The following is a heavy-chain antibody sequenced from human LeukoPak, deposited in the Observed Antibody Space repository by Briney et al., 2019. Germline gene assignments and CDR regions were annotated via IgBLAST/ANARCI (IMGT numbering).Heavy chain of an antibody. V-gene: IGHV4-34*01. CDR2: INHSGST. D-gene: IGHD5-24*01. Sequence: SETLSLTCAVYGGSFSGYYWSWIRQPPGKGLEWIGEINHSGSTNYNPSLKSRVTISVDTSKNQFSLKLSSVTAADTAVYYCARGQVDDYNSPTHYWGQGTLVTVSS. J-gene: IGHJ4*02. CDR3: ARGQVDDYNSPTHY. CDR1: GGSFSGYY.